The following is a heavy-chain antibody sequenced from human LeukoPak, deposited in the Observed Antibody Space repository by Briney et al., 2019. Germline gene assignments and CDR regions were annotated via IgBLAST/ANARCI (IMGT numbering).Heavy chain of an antibody. Sequence: PGGSLRLSCAASGFTFSSYVMSWVRQAPGKGLEWVSGISGSGGSTYYAGSVKGRFTISRDNSRNTVYLQMNSLRAEDTAVYYCAKDLFAMTHWEQLGYWGQGTLVTVSS. J-gene: IGHJ4*02. D-gene: IGHD1-26*01. CDR3: AKDLFAMTHWEQLGY. CDR2: ISGSGGST. CDR1: GFTFSSYV. V-gene: IGHV3-23*01.